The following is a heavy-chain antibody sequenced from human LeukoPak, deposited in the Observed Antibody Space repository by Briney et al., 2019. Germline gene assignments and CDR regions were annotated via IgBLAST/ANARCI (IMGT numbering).Heavy chain of an antibody. V-gene: IGHV1-18*01. CDR3: ARAMSRGIAAHRFDP. D-gene: IGHD6-13*01. Sequence: GASVKVSCKASGYTFTSYGISWVRQAPGQGLEWMGWISAYNGNTNYAQKLQGRVTMTTDTSTSTAYMELRSLRSDDTAVYYCARAMSRGIAAHRFDPWGQGTLVTVSS. CDR2: ISAYNGNT. CDR1: GYTFTSYG. J-gene: IGHJ5*02.